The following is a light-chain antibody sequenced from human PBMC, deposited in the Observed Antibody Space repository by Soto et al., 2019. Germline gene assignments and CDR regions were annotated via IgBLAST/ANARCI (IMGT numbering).Light chain of an antibody. CDR3: SSYSGSTTLGVV. CDR2: DVS. Sequence: QSALTQPASVSGSPGQSITISCTGTASDVGGYNSVSWYQQLPGKAPKLMIYDVSNRPSGVSSRFSGSKSGSTASLTISGLQAEDEADYYCSSYSGSTTLGVVLGGGTKLTVL. CDR1: ASDVGGYNS. J-gene: IGLJ2*01. V-gene: IGLV2-14*01.